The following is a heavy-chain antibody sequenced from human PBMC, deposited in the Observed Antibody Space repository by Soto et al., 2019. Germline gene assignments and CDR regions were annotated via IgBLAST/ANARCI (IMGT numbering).Heavy chain of an antibody. J-gene: IGHJ4*02. Sequence: SLTCTVSGASMSGYSWSWIRQPPGRGLEWIGLVFNSGTTNYNPSLKSRVSISVDTYNNQISLKIYSVTAADTAVYYCASSGAGSGDFWGQGTLVTVSS. V-gene: IGHV4-59*01. CDR1: GASMSGYS. CDR3: ASSGAGSGDF. CDR2: VFNSGTT. D-gene: IGHD3-10*01.